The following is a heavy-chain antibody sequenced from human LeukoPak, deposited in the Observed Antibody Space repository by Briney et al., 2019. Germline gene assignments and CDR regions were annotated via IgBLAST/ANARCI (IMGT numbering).Heavy chain of an antibody. J-gene: IGHJ4*02. CDR3: ARVGGRYCSSTSCYFLKY. CDR1: GGSISSYY. V-gene: IGHV4-34*01. CDR2: INHSGST. Sequence: SETLSLTCSVSGGSISSYYWSWIRQPPGKGLEWIGEINHSGSTNYNPSLKSRVTISVDTSKNQFSLKLSSVTAADTAVYYCARVGGRYCSSTSCYFLKYWGQGTLVTVSS. D-gene: IGHD2-2*01.